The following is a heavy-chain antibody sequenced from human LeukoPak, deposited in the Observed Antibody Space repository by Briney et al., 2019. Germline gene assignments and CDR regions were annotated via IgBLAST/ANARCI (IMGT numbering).Heavy chain of an antibody. J-gene: IGHJ4*02. CDR2: ISSSSSSI. CDR3: ARDQYSSFDY. CDR1: GFTLSGYS. D-gene: IGHD2-15*01. V-gene: IGHV3-48*02. Sequence: GGSLRLSCVASGFTLSGYSINWVRQAPGKGLEWVSYISSSSSSIYSADSVKGRFTISADNAKNSLYLQMNSLRDEDTAVYYCARDQYSSFDYWGRGTLVTVSS.